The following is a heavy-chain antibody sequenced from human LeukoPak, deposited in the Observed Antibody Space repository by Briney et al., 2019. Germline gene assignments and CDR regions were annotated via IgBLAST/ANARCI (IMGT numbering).Heavy chain of an antibody. CDR2: IYYSGST. D-gene: IGHD2-2*01. CDR1: GGSISSGDYY. J-gene: IGHJ4*02. Sequence: SQTLSLTCTVSGGSISSGDYYWSWIRQPPGKGLEWIGYIYYSGSTYNNPPLKSRVNISVDRSKNQFSLKLSSVTAADTAVYYYARGSYVCSSTNCYPAYFDSWGQGTLVTVSS. V-gene: IGHV4-30-4*01. CDR3: ARGSYVCSSTNCYPAYFDS.